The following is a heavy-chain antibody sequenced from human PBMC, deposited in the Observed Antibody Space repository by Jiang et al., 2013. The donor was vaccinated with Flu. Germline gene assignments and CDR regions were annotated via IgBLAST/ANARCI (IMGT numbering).Heavy chain of an antibody. V-gene: IGHV3-9*01. CDR3: AKSKSGSYGIDAFDF. CDR2: ISWNSGSI. CDR1: GFNFHHYA. Sequence: SGGGSVQPGGSLRLSCAASGFNFHHYAMHWVRQPPGKGLEWVAGISWNSGSIHYADSLRGRFTVSRDNAENSLYLQMNSLTTEDTAIYYCAKSKSGSYGIDAFDFWGQGTLVTVSS. J-gene: IGHJ3*01. D-gene: IGHD3-16*01.